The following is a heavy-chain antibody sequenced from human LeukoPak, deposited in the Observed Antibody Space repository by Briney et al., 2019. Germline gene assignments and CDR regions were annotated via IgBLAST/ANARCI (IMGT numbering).Heavy chain of an antibody. CDR1: GFTFSSYA. CDR2: ISGSGGST. J-gene: IGHJ4*02. CDR3: AREGGYYIEFDY. Sequence: GGSLRLSCAASGFTFSSYAMSWVRQAPGKGLEWVSAISGSGGSTYYADSVKGRFTISRDNAKNTLYLQMNSLRAEDTAVYYCAREGGYYIEFDYWGQGTLVTVSS. D-gene: IGHD3-3*01. V-gene: IGHV3-23*01.